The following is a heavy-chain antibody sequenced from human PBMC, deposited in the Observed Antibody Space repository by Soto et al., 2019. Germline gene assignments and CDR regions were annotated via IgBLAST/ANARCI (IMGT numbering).Heavy chain of an antibody. CDR2: IYSGASGT. D-gene: IGHD6-6*01. J-gene: IGHJ5*02. V-gene: IGHV3-53*01. CDR3: VRDVAGGARFVRFDL. Sequence: VGSLRLSCAASGLSVTTSHISWVRQAPGKGLEWVSVIYSGASGTRYADSVKGRFIVSRDNSKNTVYLQMNSLRVEDTAIYYCVRDVAGGARFVRFDLWGQGTVVTVSS. CDR1: GLSVTTSH.